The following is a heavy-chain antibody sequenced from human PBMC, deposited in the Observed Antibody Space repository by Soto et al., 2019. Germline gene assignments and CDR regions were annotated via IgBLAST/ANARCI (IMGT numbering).Heavy chain of an antibody. Sequence: QVQLVQSGAEVRKPGSSVKVSCKASGGTFSSYVISWVRQAPGQGLEWMGGIIPAFHTPTYAQRFQGRVTIAADGSTNTAYMELSSLTSEATAVYYCARNLGWELDYLDYWGQGTLVTVSS. V-gene: IGHV1-69*01. CDR2: IIPAFHTP. CDR3: ARNLGWELDYLDY. CDR1: GGTFSSYV. D-gene: IGHD1-26*01. J-gene: IGHJ4*02.